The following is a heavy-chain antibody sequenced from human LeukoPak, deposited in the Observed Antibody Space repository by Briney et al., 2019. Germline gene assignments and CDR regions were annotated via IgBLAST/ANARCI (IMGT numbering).Heavy chain of an antibody. J-gene: IGHJ4*02. V-gene: IGHV5-51*01. CDR3: ARQASEGGYNFWGFVY. Sequence: GESLKISCKGSGYSFTSYWIGLVRQMPGKGLEWMGIIYPDYSDTRHRPSFQGQVTISADKSITTAYLQWISLRAADTAILYCARQASEGGYNFWGFVYWGQGTLVTVSS. CDR2: IYPDYSDT. CDR1: GYSFTSYW. D-gene: IGHD5-24*01.